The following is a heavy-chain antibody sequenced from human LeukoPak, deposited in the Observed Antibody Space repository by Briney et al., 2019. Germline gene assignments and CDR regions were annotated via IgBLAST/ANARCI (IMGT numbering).Heavy chain of an antibody. Sequence: TGGSLRLSCAASGFTFSSYWMSWVRQAPGKGLEWVANIKQDGSEEYYVDSVKGRFTISRDNAKNSLYLQMNSLRAEDTAVYYCARDHPAAGGFFDYWGQGTLVTVSS. CDR2: IKQDGSEE. CDR1: GFTFSSYW. D-gene: IGHD2-15*01. CDR3: ARDHPAAGGFFDY. J-gene: IGHJ4*02. V-gene: IGHV3-7*01.